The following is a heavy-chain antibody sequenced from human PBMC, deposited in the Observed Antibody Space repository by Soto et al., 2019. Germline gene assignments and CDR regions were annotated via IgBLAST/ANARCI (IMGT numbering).Heavy chain of an antibody. Sequence: PGGSLSLSCADSGFTFNNAWMNWVRQAPGKGLEWVGRIKSKTDGGTIDYAAPVKGRFTISRDDSKNTLYLQMNSLKTEHTAVYYCTTDGPAVAVFDYWGQGTLVTVSS. D-gene: IGHD6-19*01. V-gene: IGHV3-15*07. CDR2: IKSKTDGGTI. J-gene: IGHJ4*02. CDR3: TTDGPAVAVFDY. CDR1: GFTFNNAW.